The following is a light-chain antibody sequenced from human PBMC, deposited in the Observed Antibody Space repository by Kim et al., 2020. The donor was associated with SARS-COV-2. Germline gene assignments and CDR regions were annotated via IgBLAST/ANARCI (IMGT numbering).Light chain of an antibody. CDR2: YDT. CDR1: NIGGKY. CDR3: KLWDSNNAV. V-gene: IGLV3-21*04. J-gene: IGLJ7*01. Sequence: SYELNQPPSVSVAPGKPARITCEGNNIGGKYLHWYQQKPGKAPVLVISYDTGWPSGIPERFSGSNSGKTATLTNRRVEAGDEADYNCKLWDSNNAV.